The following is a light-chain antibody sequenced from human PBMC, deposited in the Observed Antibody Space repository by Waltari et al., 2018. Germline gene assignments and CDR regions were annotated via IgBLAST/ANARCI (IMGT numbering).Light chain of an antibody. CDR1: HDIYNS. J-gene: IGKJ4*01. CDR2: GAS. CDR3: QQYDTPLS. Sequence: DIQMTQSPSSLSASVGDRVTITCQANHDIYNSLNWYQQKPGKAPNLLIYGASNLEPGVPSRISGSGSGKHFTFTISSLQPDDFATYYCQQYDTPLSFGGGTKVAIK. V-gene: IGKV1-33*01.